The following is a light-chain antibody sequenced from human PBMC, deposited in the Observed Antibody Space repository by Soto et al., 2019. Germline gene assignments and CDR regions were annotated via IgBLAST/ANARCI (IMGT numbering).Light chain of an antibody. Sequence: QPVLTQSPSASASLGASVKLTCTLSSGHSSYAIAWHQQQPEKGPPYLMKLNSDGSHSKGDGIPDRFSGYSSGAERYVTISGLQSEDEADYYCQTWGTGPAVFGGGTQLTVL. CDR2: LNSDGSH. V-gene: IGLV4-69*01. J-gene: IGLJ7*01. CDR3: QTWGTGPAV. CDR1: SGHSSYA.